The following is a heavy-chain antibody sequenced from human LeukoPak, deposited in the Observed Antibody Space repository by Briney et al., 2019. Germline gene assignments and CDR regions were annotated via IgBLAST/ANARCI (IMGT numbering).Heavy chain of an antibody. J-gene: IGHJ4*02. CDR1: GFTFDDYD. CDR3: AKVGTRYYDSSGYYGYYFDY. Sequence: GGSLRLSCAASGFTFDDYDMHWVRQAPGKGLEWVSGISWNSGSIGYADSVKGRFTISRDNAKNSLYLQMNSLRAEDTALYHCAKVGTRYYDSSGYYGYYFDYWGQGTLVTVSS. D-gene: IGHD3-22*01. CDR2: ISWNSGSI. V-gene: IGHV3-9*01.